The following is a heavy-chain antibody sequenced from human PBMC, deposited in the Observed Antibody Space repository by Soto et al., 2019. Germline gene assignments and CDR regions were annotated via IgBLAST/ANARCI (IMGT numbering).Heavy chain of an antibody. CDR2: IIPIFGTA. D-gene: IGHD1-26*01. CDR3: ARGGGVGATTGWD. CDR1: GGTFSSYA. J-gene: IGHJ4*02. V-gene: IGHV1-69*06. Sequence: QVQLVQSGAEVKKPGSSVKVSCKASGGTFSSYAISWVRQAPGQGLEWMGGIIPIFGTANYAQKSQGRVTFAADISTSTAYRGLGSRRSGDRAVYDGARGGGVGATTGWDWGQGTLVTVSS.